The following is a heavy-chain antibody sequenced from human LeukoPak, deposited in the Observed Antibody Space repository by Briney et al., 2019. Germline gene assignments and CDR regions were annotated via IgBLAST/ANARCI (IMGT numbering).Heavy chain of an antibody. D-gene: IGHD3-22*01. CDR2: IWYDGSNK. V-gene: IGHV3-33*06. Sequence: PGGSLRLSCAASGFTFNSNGMHWVRQAPGKGLEGVALIWYDGSNKYYADSVKGRFTISRDNSKNTLYLQMNSLRAEDTAVYYCAKAGDNSGYYPAFYYYMDVWGRGTTATVSS. CDR1: GFTFNSNG. J-gene: IGHJ6*03. CDR3: AKAGDNSGYYPAFYYYMDV.